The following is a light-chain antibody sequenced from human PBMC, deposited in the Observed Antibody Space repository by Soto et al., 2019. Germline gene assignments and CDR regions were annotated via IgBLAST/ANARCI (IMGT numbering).Light chain of an antibody. CDR2: GAS. Sequence: IVLTQSPGTLSLSPGERTTLSCRASQSISSNYLAWYQQKPGQAPRLLIYGASSRATGIPDRFSGSGSGTDFTLTISRLELEDFAVYYCHQYGRSPMFTLGPGTKVDVK. CDR1: QSISSNY. J-gene: IGKJ3*01. V-gene: IGKV3-20*01. CDR3: HQYGRSPMFT.